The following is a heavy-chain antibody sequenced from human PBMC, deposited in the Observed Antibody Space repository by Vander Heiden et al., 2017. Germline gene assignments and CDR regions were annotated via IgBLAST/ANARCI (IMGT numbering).Heavy chain of an antibody. CDR3: ARESPVAGTADY. CDR1: GFTVSSNY. Sequence: EVQLVESGGGLIQPGGSLRPPWQAPGFTVSSNYMSWVRQAPGKGLEWVSVIYSGGSTYYADSVKGRFTISRDNSKNTLYLQMNSLRAEDTAVYYCARESPVAGTADYWGQGTLVTVSS. J-gene: IGHJ4*02. V-gene: IGHV3-53*01. D-gene: IGHD6-19*01. CDR2: IYSGGST.